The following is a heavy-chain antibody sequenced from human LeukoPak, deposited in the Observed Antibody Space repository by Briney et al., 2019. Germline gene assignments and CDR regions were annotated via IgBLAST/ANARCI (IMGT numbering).Heavy chain of an antibody. CDR3: APNPRMNYDILY. D-gene: IGHD3-9*01. CDR2: IRYDGSNK. V-gene: IGHV3-30*02. J-gene: IGHJ4*02. CDR1: GFTFSSYG. Sequence: GGSLRLSCAASGFTFSSYGMHWVRQAPGKGLEWVAFIRYDGSNKYYADSVKGRFTISRDNSKNTLYLQMNSLRAEDTAVYYCAPNPRMNYDILYWGQGTLVTVSS.